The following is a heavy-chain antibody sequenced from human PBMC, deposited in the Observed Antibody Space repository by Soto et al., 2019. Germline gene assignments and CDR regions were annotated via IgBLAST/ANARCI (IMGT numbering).Heavy chain of an antibody. J-gene: IGHJ4*02. CDR1: GGSFSGYY. CDR2: INHSGST. CDR3: ARGVGGEIAAAGNFDY. D-gene: IGHD6-13*01. Sequence: SETLSLTCAVYGGSFSGYYWSWIRQPPGKGLEWIGEINHSGSTNYNPSLKSRVTISVDTSKNQFSLKLSSVTAADTAVYYCARGVGGEIAAAGNFDYWGQGTLVTVSS. V-gene: IGHV4-34*01.